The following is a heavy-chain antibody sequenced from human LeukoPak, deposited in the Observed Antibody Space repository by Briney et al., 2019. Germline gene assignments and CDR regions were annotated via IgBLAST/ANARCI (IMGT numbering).Heavy chain of an antibody. V-gene: IGHV3-74*01. CDR3: ATKQWLAPPPDS. Sequence: GGSLRLSCAASGFTFSKYWMLWVRQALGKGLESVSRINTDGTVTIYADSVKGRFTVSRDNADNTMFLQMNSVRDEDTAVYYCATKQWLAPPPDSWGQGTPVTVSS. J-gene: IGHJ4*02. CDR2: INTDGTVT. CDR1: GFTFSKYW. D-gene: IGHD6-19*01.